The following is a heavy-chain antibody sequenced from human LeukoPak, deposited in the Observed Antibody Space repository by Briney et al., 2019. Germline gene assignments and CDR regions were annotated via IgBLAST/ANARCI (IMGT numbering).Heavy chain of an antibody. CDR3: ARASPIVLMVYGFDY. CDR1: GYTFTSYY. V-gene: IGHV1-46*01. Sequence: GASVKVSCKASGYTFTSYYMHWVRQAPGQGLEWMGIINPSGGSTSYAQKFQGRVTMTRDTSTSTVYMELSSLRSEDTAVYYCARASPIVLMVYGFDYWGQGTLVTVSS. D-gene: IGHD2-8*01. CDR2: INPSGGST. J-gene: IGHJ4*02.